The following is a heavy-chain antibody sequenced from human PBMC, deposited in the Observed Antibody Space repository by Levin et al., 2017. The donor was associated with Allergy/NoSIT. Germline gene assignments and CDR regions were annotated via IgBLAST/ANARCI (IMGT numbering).Heavy chain of an antibody. D-gene: IGHD3-10*01. CDR2: INHSGST. V-gene: IGHV4-34*01. CDR1: GGSFSGYY. J-gene: IGHJ4*02. CDR3: ARRVYYYGSGRPYDY. Sequence: SETLSLTCAVYGGSFSGYYWSWIRQPPGKGLEWIGEINHSGSTNYNPSLKSRVTISVDTSKNQFSLKLSSVTAADTAVYYCARRVYYYGSGRPYDYWGQGTLVTVSS.